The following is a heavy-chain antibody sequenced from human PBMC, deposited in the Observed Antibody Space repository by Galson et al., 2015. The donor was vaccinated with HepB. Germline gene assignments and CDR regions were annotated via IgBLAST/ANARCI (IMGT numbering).Heavy chain of an antibody. CDR1: GYSFTSYW. Sequence: SGAEVKKPGESLKISCEGSGYSFTSYWIGWVRQMPGKGLEWMGLIYPDDSDARYSPSFQGQITVSADKSINTAYLHWRSLKASDTAMYYCARHSGNYYFYMDIWGEGTTVTVS. J-gene: IGHJ6*03. CDR2: IYPDDSDA. CDR3: ARHSGNYYFYMDI. V-gene: IGHV5-51*01.